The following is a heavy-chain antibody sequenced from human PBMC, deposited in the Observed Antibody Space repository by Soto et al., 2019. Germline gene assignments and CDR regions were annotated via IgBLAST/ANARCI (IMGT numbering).Heavy chain of an antibody. J-gene: IGHJ3*01. CDR3: ATWHEREHAFDV. CDR2: LYDVDGS. V-gene: IGHV3-53*01. D-gene: IGHD1-1*01. CDR1: GLTISGKKY. Sequence: DVQLVEPGGSLIQPGESLRLSCAAFGLTISGKKYVAWVRHAPGKGLEWVSALYDVDGSFYADSVTGRFTTSSDSSKTTVYLQMNELRPDDTAVYYCATWHEREHAFDVWGQGTTVTISS.